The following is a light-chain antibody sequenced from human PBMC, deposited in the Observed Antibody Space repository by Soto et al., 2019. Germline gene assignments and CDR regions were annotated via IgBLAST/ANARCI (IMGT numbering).Light chain of an antibody. CDR2: RNS. J-gene: IGKJ2*01. Sequence: IVMTQTPLSSPVILGQPASISCRSSQSLVGSDGVTYLTWLQQRPGQPPRLLIYRNSARFLGAPDRFRGSGAGTDFTLEISRVEPEDVGIYYCMQAKELPHTCGQGTKLEI. V-gene: IGKV2-24*01. CDR1: QSLVGSDGVTY. CDR3: MQAKELPHT.